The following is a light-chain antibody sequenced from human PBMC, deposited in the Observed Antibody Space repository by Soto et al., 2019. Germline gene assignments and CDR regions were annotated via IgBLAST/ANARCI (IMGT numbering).Light chain of an antibody. J-gene: IGKJ2*01. Sequence: IGLTQSPGTLSLSPGERATLSCRASQSVSSSYLAWYQQKPGQDPSLLIYGASSRATGIPARFSGSGSGTDFTITISRLEPDDFEVYYCQQYGRSLYTFGHGTTLEIK. CDR2: GAS. V-gene: IGKV3-20*01. CDR1: QSVSSSY. CDR3: QQYGRSLYT.